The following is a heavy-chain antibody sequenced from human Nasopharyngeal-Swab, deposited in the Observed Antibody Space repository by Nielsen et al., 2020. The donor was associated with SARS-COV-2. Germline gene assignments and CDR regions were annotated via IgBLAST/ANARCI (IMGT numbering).Heavy chain of an antibody. D-gene: IGHD2-15*01. Sequence: SETLSLTCAVYGGSISSGGYYWSWIRQHPGKGLEWIGYIYYSGSTYYNPSLKSRVTISVDTSKNQFSLKLSSVTAADTAVYYCARVGSGPRVGAFDIWGQGTMVTVSS. CDR1: GGSISSGGYY. V-gene: IGHV4-31*11. CDR3: ARVGSGPRVGAFDI. CDR2: IYYSGST. J-gene: IGHJ3*02.